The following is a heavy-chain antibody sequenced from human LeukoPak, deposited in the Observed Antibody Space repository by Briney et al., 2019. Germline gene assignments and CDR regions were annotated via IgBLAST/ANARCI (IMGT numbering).Heavy chain of an antibody. D-gene: IGHD5-12*01. CDR2: IIGSSGTT. J-gene: IGHJ4*02. CDR3: AKGAYDYIEIAYFDY. V-gene: IGHV3-23*01. Sequence: GGSLRLSCVASGFSFNNYAMDWVRQAPGKGLEWVSLIIGSSGTTFYADSVKGRFTISRDKSKSTLYLQMNSLRAEDTAVYYCAKGAYDYIEIAYFDYWGQGSLVTVSS. CDR1: GFSFNNYA.